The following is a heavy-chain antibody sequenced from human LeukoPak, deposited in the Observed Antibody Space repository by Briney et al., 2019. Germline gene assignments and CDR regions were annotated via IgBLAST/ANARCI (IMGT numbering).Heavy chain of an antibody. J-gene: IGHJ4*02. D-gene: IGHD3-22*01. CDR2: IYPGDSDT. CDR1: GYSFTSYW. CDR3: ATQRGYYYDSSGYPYYFDY. V-gene: IGHV5-51*01. Sequence: GESLKISCKGSGYSFTSYWIGWVRQLPGKGLEWMGIIYPGDSDTRYSPSFQGQVTISADKSISTAYLQWSSLKASDTAMYYCATQRGYYYDSSGYPYYFDYWGQGTLVTVSS.